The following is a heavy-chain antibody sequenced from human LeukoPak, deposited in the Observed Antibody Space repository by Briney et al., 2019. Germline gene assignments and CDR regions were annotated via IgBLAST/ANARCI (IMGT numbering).Heavy chain of an antibody. D-gene: IGHD3-3*02. CDR3: ARVGDHFHWYLDL. J-gene: IGHJ2*01. CDR1: GFTVSTNY. Sequence: TGGSLRLSCAASGFTVSTNYMNWVRQAPGKGLEWVSILYSGSGTYYADSVEGRFTISRDSSKNTLFLQMNDLRAEDTAVYYCARVGDHFHWYLDLWGRGTLVTVSS. V-gene: IGHV3-53*01. CDR2: LYSGSGT.